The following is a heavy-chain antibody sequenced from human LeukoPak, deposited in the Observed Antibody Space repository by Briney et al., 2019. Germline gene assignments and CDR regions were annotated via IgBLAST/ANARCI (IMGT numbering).Heavy chain of an antibody. CDR2: TSASGAST. CDR1: GFTINNYA. CDR3: AKAGAYSSSSYDY. J-gene: IGHJ4*02. Sequence: GGSLRLSCAVSGFTINNYAMSWVRQPPGKGLEWVSATSASGASTYYADSVKGRFTISRDISKNTLYLQMNSLRDEDTALYYCAKAGAYSSSSYDYWGQGALVTVSS. D-gene: IGHD6-6*01. V-gene: IGHV3-23*01.